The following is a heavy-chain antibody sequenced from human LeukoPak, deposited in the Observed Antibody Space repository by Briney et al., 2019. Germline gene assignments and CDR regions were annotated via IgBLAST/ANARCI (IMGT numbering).Heavy chain of an antibody. CDR3: ARYSSGYSVFDY. V-gene: IGHV4-4*07. Sequence: TTSETLSLTCTVSDGSISSYYWSWIRQPAGKGLEWIGRIYTSGSTNYNPSLKSRVTMSVDTSKNQFSLKLSSVTAADTAVYYCARYSSGYSVFDYWGQGTLVTVSS. CDR2: IYTSGST. D-gene: IGHD3-22*01. CDR1: DGSISSYY. J-gene: IGHJ4*02.